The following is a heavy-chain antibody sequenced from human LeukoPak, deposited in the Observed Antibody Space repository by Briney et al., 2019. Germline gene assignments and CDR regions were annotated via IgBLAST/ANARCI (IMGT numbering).Heavy chain of an antibody. J-gene: IGHJ4*02. V-gene: IGHV3-23*01. D-gene: IGHD3-10*01. CDR2: IIGSGTNT. Sequence: GGSLRLSCEGYGFTFSSYAMSWVRQAPGKGLEWVSAIIGSGTNTYFADSVKGRFTISRDNSKNTVYLQMSSLRAEDTAIYYCAKRGSGSSGLYYFDYWGQGTLVSVSS. CDR1: GFTFSSYA. CDR3: AKRGSGSSGLYYFDY.